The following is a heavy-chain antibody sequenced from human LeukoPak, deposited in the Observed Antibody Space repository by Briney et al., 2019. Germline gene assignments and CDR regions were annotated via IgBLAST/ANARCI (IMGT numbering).Heavy chain of an antibody. CDR3: ARHDRGYSYGYPSDAFDI. Sequence: GESLKISCKGSGYSFTSYWIGWVRQMPGKGLEWMGIIYPGDSDTRYSPSFQGQVTISADKSISTAYLQWSSLKASDTAMYYCARHDRGYSYGYPSDAFDIWAKGQWSPSLQ. V-gene: IGHV5-51*01. J-gene: IGHJ3*02. CDR1: GYSFTSYW. CDR2: IYPGDSDT. D-gene: IGHD5-18*01.